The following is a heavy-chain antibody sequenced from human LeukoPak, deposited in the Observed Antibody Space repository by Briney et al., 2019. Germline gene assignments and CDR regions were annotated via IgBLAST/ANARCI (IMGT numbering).Heavy chain of an antibody. CDR3: AKGLRYFDWLLPDAFDI. V-gene: IGHV3-23*01. CDR2: ISGSGGST. J-gene: IGHJ3*02. CDR1: GFTFSTYG. Sequence: PGGSLRLSCAASGFTFSTYGMNWVRQAPGKGLEWVSAISGSGGSTFYADSVKGRFTISRDNSKNTLYLQMNSLRAEDTAVYYCAKGLRYFDWLLPDAFDIWGQGTMVTVSS. D-gene: IGHD3-9*01.